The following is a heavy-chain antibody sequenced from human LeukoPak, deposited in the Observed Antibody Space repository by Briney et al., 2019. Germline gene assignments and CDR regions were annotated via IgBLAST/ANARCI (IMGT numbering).Heavy chain of an antibody. J-gene: IGHJ6*03. Sequence: GGSLRLSCAASGFTFSSYAMHRVRQAPGKGLGWVAVISYDRSNKYYADSVKGRFTISRDNSKNTLYLQMSSLRAEDTAVYYCARDGETRNCSSTSCYYYYYMDVWGKGTTVTVSS. D-gene: IGHD2-2*01. CDR3: ARDGETRNCSSTSCYYYYYMDV. CDR1: GFTFSSYA. CDR2: ISYDRSNK. V-gene: IGHV3-30*15.